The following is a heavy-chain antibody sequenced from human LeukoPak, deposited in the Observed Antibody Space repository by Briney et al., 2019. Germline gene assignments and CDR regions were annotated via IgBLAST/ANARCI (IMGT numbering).Heavy chain of an antibody. D-gene: IGHD1-14*01. CDR3: ARGPYPNPRA. Sequence: SETLSLTCAVYGGSFSGYYWSWIRQPPGKGLEWIGEINHGGSPYYNPSLKSRVTISLDTSKSQFSLKLSSVTAADTAVYYCARGPYPNPRAWGQGTLVTISS. J-gene: IGHJ5*02. V-gene: IGHV4-34*01. CDR2: INHGGSP. CDR1: GGSFSGYY.